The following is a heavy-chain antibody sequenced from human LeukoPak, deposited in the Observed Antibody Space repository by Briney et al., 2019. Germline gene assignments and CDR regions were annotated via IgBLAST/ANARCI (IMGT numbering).Heavy chain of an antibody. CDR2: IYYSGST. CDR3: ARAPYYYGSGLSFDP. Sequence: KPSETLSLTCTVSGGSISSSSYYWGWIRQPPGKGLEWIGSIYYSGSTYYNPSLKSRVTISVDTSKNQFSLKLSSVTAADTAVYYCARAPYYYGSGLSFDPWGQGTLVTVSS. CDR1: GGSISSSSYY. D-gene: IGHD3-10*01. J-gene: IGHJ5*02. V-gene: IGHV4-39*07.